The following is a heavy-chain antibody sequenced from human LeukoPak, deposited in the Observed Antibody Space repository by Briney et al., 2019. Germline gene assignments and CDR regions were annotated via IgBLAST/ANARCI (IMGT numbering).Heavy chain of an antibody. Sequence: TGGSLRLSCAASGFTFSSYGMHWVRQAPGKGLEWVAVIWYDGSNKYYADSVKGRFTISRDNSKNTLYLQMNSLRAEDTAVYYCAREAYCSGGSCYWDWGQGTLVTVSS. CDR2: IWYDGSNK. CDR1: GFTFSSYG. J-gene: IGHJ4*02. V-gene: IGHV3-33*01. CDR3: AREAYCSGGSCYWD. D-gene: IGHD2-15*01.